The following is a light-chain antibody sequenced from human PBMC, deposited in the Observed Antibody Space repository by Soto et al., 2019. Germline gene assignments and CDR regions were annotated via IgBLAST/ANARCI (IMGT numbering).Light chain of an antibody. CDR1: QSVSSSY. Sequence: EIVLTQSPGTLSLSPGERATLSCRASQSVSSSYLAWYQQKPGQAPRLLIYGASSRATGIPDRFSGSGSGTHFTLTSSRLEPEDFAVYYCQQYGSAPKTFGQGTKVEIK. CDR2: GAS. CDR3: QQYGSAPKT. V-gene: IGKV3-20*01. J-gene: IGKJ1*01.